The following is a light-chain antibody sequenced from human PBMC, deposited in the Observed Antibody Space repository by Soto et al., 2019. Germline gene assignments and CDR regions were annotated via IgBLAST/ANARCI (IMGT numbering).Light chain of an antibody. CDR2: GNN. CDR3: QSYDSSLSGSV. V-gene: IGLV1-40*01. CDR1: SSNIGTGYD. J-gene: IGLJ3*02. Sequence: QLVLTQPPSVSGAPGQRVTISCTGSSSNIGTGYDVHWYQQLPGTAPKLLIYGNNNRPSGVPDRFSGSKSGTSASLAITRLQAEDEADYYCQSYDSSLSGSVFGGGTKLTVL.